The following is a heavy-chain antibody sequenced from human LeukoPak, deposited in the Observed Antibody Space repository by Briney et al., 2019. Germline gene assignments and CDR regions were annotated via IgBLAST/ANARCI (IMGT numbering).Heavy chain of an antibody. V-gene: IGHV3-33*01. J-gene: IGHJ6*02. Sequence: PGRSLRLSFVASGFIFSNYGMHWVRPALGMGLEWVAVIWCDGSSDRYAASVKGRFTISRDNSWNTLYLQMSGLRADDTAVYYCARGQSPSFYDMDVWGQGTTV. CDR3: ARGQSPSFYDMDV. CDR2: IWCDGSSD. D-gene: IGHD3-16*02. CDR1: GFIFSNYG.